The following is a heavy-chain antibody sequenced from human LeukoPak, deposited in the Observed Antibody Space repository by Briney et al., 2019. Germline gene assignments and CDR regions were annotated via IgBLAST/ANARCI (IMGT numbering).Heavy chain of an antibody. D-gene: IGHD6-19*01. CDR2: IFGSGGSA. CDR1: GFTFGSYA. CDR3: GKTTTGYSSGQKPAWPVDY. Sequence: GGSLRLSCEASGFTFGSYAMYWVRQAPGKGLEWVAGIFGSGGSAHYADSAKGRFTISRDNSKNTVYLQIDSLRAEDTAVYYCGKTTTGYSSGQKPAWPVDYWGQGTLVTVSS. V-gene: IGHV3-23*01. J-gene: IGHJ4*02.